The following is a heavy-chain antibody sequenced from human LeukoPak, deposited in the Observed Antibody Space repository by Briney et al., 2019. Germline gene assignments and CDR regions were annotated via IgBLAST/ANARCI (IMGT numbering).Heavy chain of an antibody. CDR3: SRNDDPTFDL. CDR1: GFTFSNYA. V-gene: IGHV3-21*01. CDR2: ITKSSAYI. Sequence: KPGGSLRLSCVGSGFTFSNYAMNWVRQAPGKGLEWVSSITKSSAYIYYADSVKGRFTISRDNAKNSLHLHMNSLRADDTAVYYCSRNDDPTFDLWGQGTLVAVSS. D-gene: IGHD1-1*01. J-gene: IGHJ4*02.